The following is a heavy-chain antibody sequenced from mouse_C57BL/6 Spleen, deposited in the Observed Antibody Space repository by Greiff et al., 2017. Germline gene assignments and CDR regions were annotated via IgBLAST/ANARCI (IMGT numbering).Heavy chain of an antibody. V-gene: IGHV2-5*01. J-gene: IGHJ4*01. CDR1: GFSLTSYG. CDR2: IWRGGST. D-gene: IGHD2-5*01. Sequence: QVQLKQSGPGLVQPSQSLSITCTVSGFSLTSYGVHWVRQSPGKGLEWLGVIWRGGSTDYNAAFMSRLSITKDNSKSQVFFEMNSLQADDTAIYXCAKKGDSNYGEAMDYWGQGTSVTVSS. CDR3: AKKGDSNYGEAMDY.